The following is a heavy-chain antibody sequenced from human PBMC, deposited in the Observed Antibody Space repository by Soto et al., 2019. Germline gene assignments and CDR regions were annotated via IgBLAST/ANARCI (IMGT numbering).Heavy chain of an antibody. D-gene: IGHD3-10*01. V-gene: IGHV1-69*06. Sequence: SVKVSCKASGGTFSSYAISWVRQAPGQGLEWMGGIIPIFGTANYAQKFQGRVTITADKSTSTAYMELSSLRSEDTAVYYCAMPYRPRRGGGYYYYGMDVWGQGTTVTVSS. CDR3: AMPYRPRRGGGYYYYGMDV. CDR1: GGTFSSYA. J-gene: IGHJ6*02. CDR2: IIPIFGTA.